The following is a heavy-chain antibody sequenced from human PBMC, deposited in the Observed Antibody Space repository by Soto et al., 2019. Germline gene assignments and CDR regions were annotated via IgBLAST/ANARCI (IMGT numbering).Heavy chain of an antibody. CDR2: IKQDGSEK. V-gene: IGHV3-7*01. J-gene: IGHJ3*02. CDR1: GFTFSSYW. Sequence: GGSLRLSCAASGFTFSSYWMSWVRQAPGKGLEWVANIKQDGSEKYYVDSVKGRFTISRDNAKNSLYLQMNSLRAEDTAVYYCAREGHYYDSSGSYPSRVGAFDIWGQGTMVTVSS. D-gene: IGHD3-22*01. CDR3: AREGHYYDSSGSYPSRVGAFDI.